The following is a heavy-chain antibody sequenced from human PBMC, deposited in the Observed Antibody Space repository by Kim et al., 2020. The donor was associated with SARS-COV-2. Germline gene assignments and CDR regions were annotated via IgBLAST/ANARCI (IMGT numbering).Heavy chain of an antibody. V-gene: IGHV1-18*01. J-gene: IGHJ6*02. CDR3: AREELYYYFTMDV. D-gene: IGHD1-7*01. Sequence: AQKFQGKTTMTADTSTSTVYMELRSLSSDDTAIFYCAREELYYYFTMDVWGQGTTVTVSS.